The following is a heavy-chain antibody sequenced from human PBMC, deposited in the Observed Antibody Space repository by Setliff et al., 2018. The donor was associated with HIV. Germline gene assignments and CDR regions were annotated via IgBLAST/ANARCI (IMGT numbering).Heavy chain of an antibody. CDR1: GYTFTGHY. D-gene: IGHD2-15*01. CDR3: ARDRAYCSSGSCYRPLVYYFYYMDV. CDR2: INPNTGGT. Sequence: ASVKVSCKSSGYTFTGHYIHWVRQAPGQGLEWMGWINPNTGGTNYAQKFQGRVTMTRDTSISTAYMELRRLRSDDTAMYYCARDRAYCSSGSCYRPLVYYFYYMDVWGTGTTVTVSS. V-gene: IGHV1-2*02. J-gene: IGHJ6*03.